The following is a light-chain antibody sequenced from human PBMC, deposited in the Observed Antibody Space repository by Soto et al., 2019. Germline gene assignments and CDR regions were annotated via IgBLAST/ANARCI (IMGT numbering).Light chain of an antibody. CDR2: GAS. CDR3: QQYNTSPPYT. V-gene: IGKV3-20*01. Sequence: EIVLTQSPGTLSLSPGERATLSCRASQSVSSTYFAWYQQKPGQAPRVLIYGASSRATGIPDRFSGSGSGTDFTLTISRLEPEDVALYYCQQYNTSPPYTFGQGTKLEIK. J-gene: IGKJ2*01. CDR1: QSVSSTY.